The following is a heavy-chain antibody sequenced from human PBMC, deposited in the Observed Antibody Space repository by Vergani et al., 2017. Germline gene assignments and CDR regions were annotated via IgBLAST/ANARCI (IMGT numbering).Heavy chain of an antibody. Sequence: QLQLQQSCPGLVTPSETPFLICTVSADSISSGSYYLGWIRQPPGKSLEWIGSIYYSGLTYYNPSLKSRVAISVDTSKNQFSLKVTSVTAADTAVYFCARQRPGSGWSPGDFDDWGQGILVTVSS. J-gene: IGHJ4*02. V-gene: IGHV4-39*01. D-gene: IGHD6-19*01. CDR1: ADSISSGSYY. CDR2: IYYSGLT. CDR3: ARQRPGSGWSPGDFDD.